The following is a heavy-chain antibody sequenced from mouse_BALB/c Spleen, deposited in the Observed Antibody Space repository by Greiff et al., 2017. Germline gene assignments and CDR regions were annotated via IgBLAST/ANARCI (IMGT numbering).Heavy chain of an antibody. CDR2: IDPSDRET. J-gene: IGHJ1*01. D-gene: IGHD2-3*01. Sequence: QVQLKESGPQLVRPGASVKISCKASGYSFTSYWMHWVKQRPGQGLEWIGMIDPSDRETRLNQKFKDKATLTVDKSSSTAYMQLSSPTSEDSAVYYCARSDGPWYFDVWGAGTTVTVSS. V-gene: IGHV1S126*01. CDR1: GYSFTSYW. CDR3: ARSDGPWYFDV.